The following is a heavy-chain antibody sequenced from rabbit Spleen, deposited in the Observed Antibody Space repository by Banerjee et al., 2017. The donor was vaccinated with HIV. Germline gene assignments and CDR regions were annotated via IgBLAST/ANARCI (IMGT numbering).Heavy chain of an antibody. CDR2: IDPNKSGST. D-gene: IGHD1-1*01. J-gene: IGHJ4*01. CDR3: ARDGRSTSAWSFNL. Sequence: QSLEESGGDLVKPGASLTLTCTASGFSFSSTYYMCWVRQAPGKGLELIACIDPNKSGSTRYASWAKGRFTISKTSSTTVTLQMTSLTAADTATYFCARDGRSTSAWSFNLWGQGTLVTVS. CDR1: GFSFSSTYY. V-gene: IGHV1S40*01.